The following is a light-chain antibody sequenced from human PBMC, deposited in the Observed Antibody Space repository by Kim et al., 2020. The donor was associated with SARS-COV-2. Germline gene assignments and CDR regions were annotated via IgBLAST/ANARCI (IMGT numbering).Light chain of an antibody. V-gene: IGKV3-20*01. CDR2: DAS. CDR3: QQYTISPIT. J-gene: IGKJ5*01. Sequence: SPGERATLSCRASQSVAKNYVAWYQQKPGQAPRVLIYDASTRITGISDRFSGSGSGRDFTLTISRLEPEDSAVYYCQQYTISPITFGQGTRLEIK. CDR1: QSVAKNY.